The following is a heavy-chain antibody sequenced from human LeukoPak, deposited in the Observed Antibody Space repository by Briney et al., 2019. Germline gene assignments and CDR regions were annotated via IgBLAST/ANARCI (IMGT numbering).Heavy chain of an antibody. CDR3: ARGGSDYGAYHFDN. D-gene: IGHD4-17*01. V-gene: IGHV4-39*07. Sequence: SETLSLTCTVSGGSTRSNSDYWAWIRQPPGKGLEWIANIYSSGNTYYNPSLRSRVTISLDTSENQFSLKLRSGTAADTAVYYCARGGSDYGAYHFDNWGQGTLVTVSS. J-gene: IGHJ4*02. CDR1: GGSTRSNSDY. CDR2: IYSSGNT.